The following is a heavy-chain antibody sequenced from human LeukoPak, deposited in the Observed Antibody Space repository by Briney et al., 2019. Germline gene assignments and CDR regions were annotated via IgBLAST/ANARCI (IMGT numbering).Heavy chain of an antibody. V-gene: IGHV4-61*01. CDR2: IYESRST. D-gene: IGHD1-26*01. CDR1: GGSVSSGSYY. J-gene: IGHJ3*02. Sequence: KTSETLSLTCSVSGGSVSSGSYYWSWIRQPPGKGLEFIGYIYESRSTTSNSSLKSRVTISVDTSKNQFSLNLRSVTAADTAVYYCARGGSWAAFDIWGQGTMVTVSS. CDR3: ARGGSWAAFDI.